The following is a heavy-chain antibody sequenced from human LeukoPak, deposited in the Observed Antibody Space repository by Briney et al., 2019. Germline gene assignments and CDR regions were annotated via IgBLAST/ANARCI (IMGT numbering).Heavy chain of an antibody. CDR1: GYTFTSYY. Sequence: ASVKVSFKTSGYTFTSYYMHWVRLAPGQGLEWMGIINPSGGSTSYAQKFQGRVTMTRDTSTSTVYMELSSLRSEDTAVYYCARGDYDFWSGYYTGNWFDPWGQGTLVTVSS. V-gene: IGHV1-46*03. J-gene: IGHJ5*02. CDR2: INPSGGST. D-gene: IGHD3-3*01. CDR3: ARGDYDFWSGYYTGNWFDP.